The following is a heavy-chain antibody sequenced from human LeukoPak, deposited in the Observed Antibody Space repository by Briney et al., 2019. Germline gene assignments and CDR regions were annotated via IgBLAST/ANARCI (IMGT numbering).Heavy chain of an antibody. V-gene: IGHV4-34*01. D-gene: IGHD3-16*02. CDR2: INHSGST. Sequence: SETLSLTCAVYGGSFSGYYWSWIRQPPGKGLEWIGEINHSGSTNYNPSLKSRVTISVDTSKNQFSLKLSSVTAADTAVYYCARHVGYDYVWGSYRYTGGCFDYWGQGTLVTVSS. CDR1: GGSFSGYY. J-gene: IGHJ4*02. CDR3: ARHVGYDYVWGSYRYTGGCFDY.